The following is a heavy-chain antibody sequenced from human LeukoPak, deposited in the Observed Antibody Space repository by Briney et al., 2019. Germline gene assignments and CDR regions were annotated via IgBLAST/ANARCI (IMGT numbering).Heavy chain of an antibody. V-gene: IGHV3-23*01. CDR2: ISGSGGST. Sequence: GGSLRLSCAASGFTFSSYAMSWVRQAPEKGLEWVSAISGSGGSTYYADSVKGRFTISRDNSKNTLYLQMNSLRAEDTAVYYCAKPHYYGSGSYYGYWGQGTLVTVSS. CDR1: GFTFSSYA. J-gene: IGHJ4*02. D-gene: IGHD3-10*01. CDR3: AKPHYYGSGSYYGY.